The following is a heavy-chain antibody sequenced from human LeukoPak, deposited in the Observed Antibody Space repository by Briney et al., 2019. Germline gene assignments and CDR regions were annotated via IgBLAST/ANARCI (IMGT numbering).Heavy chain of an antibody. Sequence: GGSLRLSCAASGFTFSSYNMNWVRQAPGKGLEWVSSICTSSSNIYYADSVKGRFTISRDNAKNSLYLQMNSLRAGDTAVYYCARDGRDYYDSSGLPFHHWGEGTLVTV. CDR3: ARDGRDYYDSSGLPFHH. J-gene: IGHJ1*01. D-gene: IGHD3-22*01. CDR1: GFTFSSYN. V-gene: IGHV3-21*01. CDR2: ICTSSSNI.